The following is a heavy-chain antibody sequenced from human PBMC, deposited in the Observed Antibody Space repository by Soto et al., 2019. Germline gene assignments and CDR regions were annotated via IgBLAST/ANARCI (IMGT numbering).Heavy chain of an antibody. CDR2: INGNSAVI. V-gene: IGHV3-9*01. CDR3: ARDPSVTAIGTADH. J-gene: IGHJ4*02. CDR1: GFTFGEYG. Sequence: GGSLRLSCVVSGFTFGEYGMHWVRQAPGGGLYWVSGINGNSAVINYADSVKGRFTISRDNAKNTLYLQMTSLRSEDTALYYCARDPSVTAIGTADHWGQGTLVTVSS.